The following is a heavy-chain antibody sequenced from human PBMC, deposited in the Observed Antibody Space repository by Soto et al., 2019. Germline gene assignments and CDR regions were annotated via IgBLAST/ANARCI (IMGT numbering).Heavy chain of an antibody. CDR3: ARDNRFLEWLVVPYYGMDV. CDR2: ISCSSSYI. D-gene: IGHD3-3*01. Sequence: GGSLRLSCAASGFTFSSYSMNWVRQAPGKGLEWVSSISCSSSYIYYADSVKGRFTISRDNAKNSLYLQMNSLSAEDTAVYYCARDNRFLEWLVVPYYGMDVWGQGTTVTVSS. CDR1: GFTFSSYS. V-gene: IGHV3-21*01. J-gene: IGHJ6*02.